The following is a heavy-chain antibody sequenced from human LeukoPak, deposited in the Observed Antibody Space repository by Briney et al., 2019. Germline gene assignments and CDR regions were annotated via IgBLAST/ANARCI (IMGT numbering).Heavy chain of an antibody. D-gene: IGHD1-26*01. CDR1: GGSFSGYY. J-gene: IGHJ5*02. CDR3: ARVFGSGSYYRKRNWFDP. V-gene: IGHV4-34*01. CDR2: INHSGST. Sequence: SETLSLTCAVYGGSFSGYYWSWIRQPPGKGLEWIGEINHSGSTNYNPSPKSRVTISVDTSKNQFSLKLSSVTAADTAVYYCARVFGSGSYYRKRNWFDPWGQGTLVTVSS.